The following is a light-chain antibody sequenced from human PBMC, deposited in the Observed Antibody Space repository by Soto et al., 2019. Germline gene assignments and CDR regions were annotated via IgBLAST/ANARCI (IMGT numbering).Light chain of an antibody. Sequence: DIQMTQSPSSLSASVGDRVTITCRASQSISPFLNWYQQRPGKAPRLLIFAASTLHSGVPSRFTGSGSGTDFTLTINSLQPEDFATYYCQQSYTTPLTFVQGTKLDIE. CDR2: AAS. J-gene: IGKJ2*01. V-gene: IGKV1-39*01. CDR1: QSISPF. CDR3: QQSYTTPLT.